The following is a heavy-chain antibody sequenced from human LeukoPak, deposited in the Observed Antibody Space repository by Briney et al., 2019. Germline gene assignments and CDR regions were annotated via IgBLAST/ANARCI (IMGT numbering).Heavy chain of an antibody. J-gene: IGHJ5*02. D-gene: IGHD4-23*01. Sequence: ASVKVSFKASGYTFTGYYMHWVRQAPGQGLEWMGVINPSGISTLYAEKFRGRIIMTRDMSTATDYMELSSLRSEDTAVYYCARDNSIADRGWWFDPWGQGTLVTVSS. V-gene: IGHV1-46*01. CDR3: ARDNSIADRGWWFDP. CDR1: GYTFTGYY. CDR2: INPSGIST.